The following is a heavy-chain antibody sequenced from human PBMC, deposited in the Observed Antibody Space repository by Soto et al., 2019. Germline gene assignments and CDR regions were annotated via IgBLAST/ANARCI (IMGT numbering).Heavy chain of an antibody. CDR3: AKGSPPAYDFWSGYYTDFDY. CDR1: GFTFSSYG. Sequence: GGSLRLSCAASGFTFSSYGMHWVRQAPGKGLEWVAVISYDGSNKYYADSVKGRFTISRDNSKNTLYLQMNSLRAEDTAVYYCAKGSPPAYDFWSGYYTDFDYWGQGTL. CDR2: ISYDGSNK. D-gene: IGHD3-3*01. V-gene: IGHV3-30*18. J-gene: IGHJ4*02.